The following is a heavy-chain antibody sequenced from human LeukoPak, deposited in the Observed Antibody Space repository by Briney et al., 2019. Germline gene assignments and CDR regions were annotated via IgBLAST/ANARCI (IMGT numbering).Heavy chain of an antibody. V-gene: IGHV1-18*01. CDR1: GYTFTSYA. CDR3: ARVEEVRGGITSFDY. CDR2: ISVYNGNT. Sequence: ASVKVSCKASGYTFTSYAISWVRQAPGQGLEWMGWISVYNGNTNYAQKLQGRVTVTADTSTSTAYMELRSLTSDDTAVYYCARVEEVRGGITSFDYWGQGTLVTVSS. J-gene: IGHJ4*02. D-gene: IGHD3-10*01.